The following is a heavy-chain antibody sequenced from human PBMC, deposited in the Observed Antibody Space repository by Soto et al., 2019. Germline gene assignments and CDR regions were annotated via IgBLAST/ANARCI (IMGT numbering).Heavy chain of an antibody. J-gene: IGHJ6*02. Sequence: GGSLRLSCAASGFTFSSYWMHWVRQAPGKGLVLVSRINSDGISTSYADSVKGRFTISRDNAKNTLYLQMNSLRAEDTAVYYCARERPPTYYDFWSVYHPYYYYGMDLWGQGTTATVSS. CDR2: INSDGIST. D-gene: IGHD3-3*01. CDR1: GFTFSSYW. CDR3: ARERPPTYYDFWSVYHPYYYYGMDL. V-gene: IGHV3-74*01.